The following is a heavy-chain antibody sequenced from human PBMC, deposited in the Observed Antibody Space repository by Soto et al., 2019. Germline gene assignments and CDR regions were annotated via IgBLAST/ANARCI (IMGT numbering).Heavy chain of an antibody. CDR3: ARDLGLMGYASKNYRMDD. V-gene: IGHV1-3*01. D-gene: IGHD2-8*01. J-gene: IGHJ6*02. CDR1: GYTFTSYA. CDR2: INAGNGNT. Sequence: ASVKVSCKASGYTFTSYAMHWVRQAPGQRLEWMGWINAGNGNTKYSQKFQGRVTITRDTSASTAYMELSSLRSEDTAVYYCARDLGLMGYASKNYRMDDWGQGTTVTVTS.